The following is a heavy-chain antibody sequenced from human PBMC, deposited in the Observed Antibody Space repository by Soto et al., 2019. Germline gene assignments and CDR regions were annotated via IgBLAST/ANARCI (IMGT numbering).Heavy chain of an antibody. CDR1: GFSFTSHW. Sequence: GESLKIACXGAGFSFTSHWIAWVRQMPGKGLECMGIIYPRDSDTRYNPSFQGQITISVDSSISTAYLQWSSLKTSDTAFYYCAKTLVAGAFDIWGQGTMVTVSS. J-gene: IGHJ3*02. CDR2: IYPRDSDT. V-gene: IGHV5-51*01. D-gene: IGHD2-8*02. CDR3: AKTLVAGAFDI.